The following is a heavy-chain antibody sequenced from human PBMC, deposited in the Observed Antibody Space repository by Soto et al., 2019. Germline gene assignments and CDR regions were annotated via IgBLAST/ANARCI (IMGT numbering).Heavy chain of an antibody. CDR1: GYTFTSYG. Sequence: ASVKVSCKASGYTFTSYGISWVRQAPGQGLEWMGWISAYNGNTNYAQKLQGRVTMTTDTSTSTAYMELRSLRSDDTAVYYCARGYCSSTSCYMNYYYYYMDVWGKGTTVTVSS. D-gene: IGHD2-2*02. CDR2: ISAYNGNT. V-gene: IGHV1-18*01. J-gene: IGHJ6*03. CDR3: ARGYCSSTSCYMNYYYYYMDV.